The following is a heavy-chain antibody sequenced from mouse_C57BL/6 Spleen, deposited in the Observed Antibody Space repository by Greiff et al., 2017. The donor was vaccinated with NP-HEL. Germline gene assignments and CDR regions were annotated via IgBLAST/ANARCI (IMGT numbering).Heavy chain of an antibody. CDR3: ARGGLRHYFDY. J-gene: IGHJ2*01. V-gene: IGHV5-4*03. Sequence: EVKVVESGGGLVKPGGSLKLSCAASGFTFSSYAMSWVRQTPEKRLEWVATISDGGSYTYYPDNVKGRFTISRDNAKNNLYLQMSHLKSEDTAMYYCARGGLRHYFDYWGQGTTLTVSS. CDR2: ISDGGSYT. D-gene: IGHD2-4*01. CDR1: GFTFSSYA.